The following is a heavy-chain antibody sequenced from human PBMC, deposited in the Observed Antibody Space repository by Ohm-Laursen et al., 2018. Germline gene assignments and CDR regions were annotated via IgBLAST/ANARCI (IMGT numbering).Heavy chain of an antibody. Sequence: TLSLTCTVSGGSISSGGYYWSWIRQHPGKGLEWIGYIYYSGSTYYNPSLKSRVTISVDTSKNQFSLKLSSVTAADTAVYYCARATKLRFLEDPDYGMDVWGQGTTVTVSS. CDR3: ARATKLRFLEDPDYGMDV. CDR1: GGSISSGGYY. V-gene: IGHV4-31*03. D-gene: IGHD3-3*01. CDR2: IYYSGST. J-gene: IGHJ6*02.